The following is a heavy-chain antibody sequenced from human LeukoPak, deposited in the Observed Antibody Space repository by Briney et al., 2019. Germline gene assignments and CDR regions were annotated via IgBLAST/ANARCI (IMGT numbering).Heavy chain of an antibody. V-gene: IGHV3-48*01. CDR3: ARDGYPQCGGDCYTFDY. D-gene: IGHD2-21*02. Sequence: GGSLRLSSAASGFTFSSYSMNWVRQAPGKGLEWVSYISSSSSTIYYADSVKGRFTISRDNAKNSLYLQMNSLRAEDTAVYYCARDGYPQCGGDCYTFDYWGQGTLVTVSS. J-gene: IGHJ4*02. CDR1: GFTFSSYS. CDR2: ISSSSSTI.